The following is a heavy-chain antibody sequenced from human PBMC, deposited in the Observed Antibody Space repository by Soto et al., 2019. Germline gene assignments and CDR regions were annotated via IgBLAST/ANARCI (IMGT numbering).Heavy chain of an antibody. V-gene: IGHV3-23*01. Sequence: GGSLRLSCSVSGFTLNTYSMHWVRQAPGKGLEWVSTFSGSGGNIYYAESVKGRLTISRDDSKNTLYLHMNSLRVEDTAVYYCAKDPPWTVGPLAMDVWGQGTTVTVSS. CDR3: AKDPPWTVGPLAMDV. CDR1: GFTLNTYS. J-gene: IGHJ6*02. CDR2: FSGSGGNI. D-gene: IGHD3-3*01.